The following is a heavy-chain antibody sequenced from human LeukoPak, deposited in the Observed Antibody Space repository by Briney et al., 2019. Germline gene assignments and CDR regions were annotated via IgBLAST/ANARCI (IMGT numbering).Heavy chain of an antibody. J-gene: IGHJ4*02. V-gene: IGHV3-23*01. CDR2: ISGSGGST. D-gene: IGHD4/OR15-4a*01. CDR3: AKGSGTAMVLYYFDY. Sequence: GGSLRLSCAASGFTFSSYAMSWVRQAPGRGLEWVSAISGSGGSTYYADSVKGRFTISRDNSKNTLYLQMNSLRAEDTAVYYCAKGSGTAMVLYYFDYWGQGTLVTVSS. CDR1: GFTFSSYA.